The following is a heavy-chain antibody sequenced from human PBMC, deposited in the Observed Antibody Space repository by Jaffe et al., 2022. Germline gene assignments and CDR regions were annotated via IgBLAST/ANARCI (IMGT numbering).Heavy chain of an antibody. V-gene: IGHV4-38-2*01. CDR2: ICHSGST. CDR1: DYSMIDGYC. Sequence: QVQLQESGPGLVKPSETLSLSYAVSDYSMIDGYCWGWIRQPPEKGLEWIGSICHSGSTFYNPSLKGRVTISEDTSKNQFSLKLNSVTAADTAVYYCARHKTGDAYNPSDYWGQGTLVTVSS. J-gene: IGHJ4*02. CDR3: ARHKTGDAYNPSDY. D-gene: IGHD1-1*01.